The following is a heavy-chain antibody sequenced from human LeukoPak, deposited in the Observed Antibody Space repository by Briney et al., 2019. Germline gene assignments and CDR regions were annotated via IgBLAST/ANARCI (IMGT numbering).Heavy chain of an antibody. V-gene: IGHV4-39*01. CDR3: ARGGEYSSSIGH. Sequence: PSETLSLTCTVSGGSISSSSYYWGWIRQPPGKGREWIGSIYYSGSTYYNPSLKSRVTISVDTSKNQFSLKLSSVTAADTAVYYCARGGEYSSSIGHWGQGTLVTVSS. D-gene: IGHD6-6*01. J-gene: IGHJ5*02. CDR1: GGSISSSSYY. CDR2: IYYSGST.